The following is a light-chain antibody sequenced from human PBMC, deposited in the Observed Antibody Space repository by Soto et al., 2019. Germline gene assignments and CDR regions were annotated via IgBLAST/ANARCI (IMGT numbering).Light chain of an antibody. CDR3: QQYGSSP. CDR2: GAS. CDR1: QSVSSRH. J-gene: IGKJ3*01. Sequence: EIVVTQSPGTLSLSPGERATLSFRASQSVSSRHLAWYQQKPGQAPRLLIYGASSRATGIPDRFSGSGSGTDSTLTISRLEPDDFAVYYCQQYGSSPFGPGTKVDIK. V-gene: IGKV3-20*01.